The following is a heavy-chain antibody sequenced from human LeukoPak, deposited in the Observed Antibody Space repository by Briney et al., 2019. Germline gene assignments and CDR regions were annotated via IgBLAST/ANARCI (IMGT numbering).Heavy chain of an antibody. J-gene: IGHJ6*02. V-gene: IGHV3-23*01. CDR3: AKDLGDSNYYYYYGMDV. CDR1: GFTFSSYA. Sequence: GGSLRLSCAASGFTFSSYAMSWVRQAPGKGLEWVSAISGSGGSTYYADSVKGRFTISRDNSKNTLYLQMNSLRAEDTAVYYCAKDLGDSNYYYYYGMDVWGQGTTVTVSS. CDR2: ISGSGGST. D-gene: IGHD4-11*01.